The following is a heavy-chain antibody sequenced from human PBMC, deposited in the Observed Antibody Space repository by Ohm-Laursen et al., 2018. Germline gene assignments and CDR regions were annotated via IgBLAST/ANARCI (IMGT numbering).Heavy chain of an antibody. J-gene: IGHJ3*02. CDR1: GFTVSSNY. V-gene: IGHV3-66*01. CDR3: ARGGSVVADAFDI. D-gene: IGHD2-15*01. Sequence: SLRLSCSASGFTVSSNYMGWVRQAPGKGLEWVSVIYSGGSTYYADSVKGRFTISRDNSKNTLYLQMNSLRAEDTAVYYCARGGSVVADAFDIWGQGTMVTVSS. CDR2: IYSGGST.